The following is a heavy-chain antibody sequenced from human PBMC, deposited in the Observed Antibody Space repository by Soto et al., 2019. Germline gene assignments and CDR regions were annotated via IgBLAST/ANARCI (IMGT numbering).Heavy chain of an antibody. V-gene: IGHV4-4*07. J-gene: IGHJ5*02. CDR1: GGSISKFY. CDR3: VRDGSKSLRDWFDP. Sequence: PSETLSLTCNVSGGSISKFYWAWIRKTAGNGLEWMGRVYATGTTDYNPSLRSRVAMSVDISKKTFSLRLRSVTGADSGVYYCVRDGSKSLRDWFDPWGQGRLGTVSS. CDR2: VYATGTT.